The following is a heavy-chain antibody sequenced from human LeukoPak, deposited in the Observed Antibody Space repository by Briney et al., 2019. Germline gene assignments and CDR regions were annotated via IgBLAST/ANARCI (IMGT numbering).Heavy chain of an antibody. CDR2: INPSGGST. J-gene: IGHJ4*02. V-gene: IGHV1-46*01. CDR3: ARDRGGYSSGFPSLDY. D-gene: IGHD6-19*01. Sequence: GASVKVSCKASGYTFTGYYMHWVRQAPGQGLEWMGIINPSGGSTSYAQKFQGRVTMTRDTSTSTVYMELSSLRSEDTAVYYCARDRGGYSSGFPSLDYWGQGTLVTVSS. CDR1: GYTFTGYY.